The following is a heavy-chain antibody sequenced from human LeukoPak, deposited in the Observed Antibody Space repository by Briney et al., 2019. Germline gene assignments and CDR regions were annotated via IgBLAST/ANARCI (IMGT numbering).Heavy chain of an antibody. CDR3: ARAGALRPDY. J-gene: IGHJ4*02. CDR2: ISSSSSTI. V-gene: IGHV3-48*01. Sequence: PGGSPRLSCAASGFTFSSYSMNWVRQAPGKGLEWVSYISSSSSTIYYADSVKGRFTISRDNSKNTLFLQMYSLRAEDTAVYYCARAGALRPDYWGQGTLVTVSS. CDR1: GFTFSSYS.